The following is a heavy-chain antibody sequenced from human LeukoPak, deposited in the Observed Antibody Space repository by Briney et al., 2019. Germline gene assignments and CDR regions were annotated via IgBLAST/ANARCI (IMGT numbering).Heavy chain of an antibody. J-gene: IGHJ2*01. CDR2: ISWNSGDI. V-gene: IGHV3-9*01. D-gene: IGHD2-21*02. CDR3: VKSGGYATAIRYFDL. Sequence: GRSLRLSCAASGFSFGGYALHWVRQAPGEGLEWVASISWNSGDIVHADSVKGRFTISRDNAKNSLYPQMDSLRTEDTALYYCVKSGGYATAIRYFDLWGRGTLVTVSS. CDR1: GFSFGGYA.